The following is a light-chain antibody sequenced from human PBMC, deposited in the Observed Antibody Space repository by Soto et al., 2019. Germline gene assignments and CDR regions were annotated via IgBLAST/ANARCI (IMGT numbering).Light chain of an antibody. J-gene: IGKJ1*01. CDR2: AAS. CDR1: QGIRNY. CDR3: QKYKSAPWT. Sequence: DIQMTQSPSSLSASVGDRVTITCRASQGIRNYLAWYQQKPGKVPKLLIYAASTLQLGVPSRFSGSGSGTDFTLTINSLQPEDVATYYCQKYKSAPWTVGQGTKVEIK. V-gene: IGKV1-27*01.